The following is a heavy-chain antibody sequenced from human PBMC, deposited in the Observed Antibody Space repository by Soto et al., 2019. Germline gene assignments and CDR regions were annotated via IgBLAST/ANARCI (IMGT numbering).Heavy chain of an antibody. V-gene: IGHV3-74*01. CDR1: GFTFSSYW. CDR2: INSDGSST. Sequence: PGGSLRLSCSASGFTFSSYWMHWVRQAPGKGLVWVSRINSDGSSTSYADSVKGRFTISRDNAKNTLYLQMNSLRAEDTAVYYCARTRLPAAMDYWGQGTLVTVSS. CDR3: ARTRLPAAMDY. D-gene: IGHD2-2*01. J-gene: IGHJ4*02.